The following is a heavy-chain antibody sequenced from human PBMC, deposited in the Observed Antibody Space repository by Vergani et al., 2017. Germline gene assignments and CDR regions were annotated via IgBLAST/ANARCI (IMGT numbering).Heavy chain of an antibody. Sequence: EVQLLESGGGLVQPGGSLRLSCAASGFTFSSYAMSWVRQAPGKGLEWVSAISGSGGSTYYADSVKGRFTISRDNSKNTLYLQMNSLRAEDTAVYYCARGGSGWWDAFDIWGQGTMVTVSS. CDR1: GFTFSSYA. J-gene: IGHJ3*02. D-gene: IGHD6-19*01. V-gene: IGHV3-23*01. CDR2: ISGSGGST. CDR3: ARGGSGWWDAFDI.